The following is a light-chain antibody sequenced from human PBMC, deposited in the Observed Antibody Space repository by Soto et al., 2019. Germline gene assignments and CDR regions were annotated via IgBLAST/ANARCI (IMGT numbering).Light chain of an antibody. Sequence: EIVMPQSPATLSVSPGERATLSCRASQSVSSNLAWYQQKPGQAPRLLIYGASTRATGIPARFSGSGSGTEFTLTISSLQSEYFAVYYCQQYNNWARTFGQGTKLEIK. J-gene: IGKJ2*01. CDR3: QQYNNWART. CDR1: QSVSSN. CDR2: GAS. V-gene: IGKV3-15*01.